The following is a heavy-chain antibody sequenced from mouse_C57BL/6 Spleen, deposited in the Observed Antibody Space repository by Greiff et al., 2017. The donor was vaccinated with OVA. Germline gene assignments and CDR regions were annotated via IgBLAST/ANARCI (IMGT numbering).Heavy chain of an antibody. D-gene: IGHD2-3*01. V-gene: IGHV1-26*01. CDR2: INPNNGGT. CDR3: ARGRWLPGY. J-gene: IGHJ2*01. CDR1: GYTFTDYY. Sequence: EVQLQQSGPELVKPGASVKISCKASGYTFTDYYMNWVKQSHGKSLEWIGDINPNNGGTSYNQKFKGKATLTVDKSSSTAYMELRSLTSEDSAVYYCARGRWLPGYWGQGTTLTVSS.